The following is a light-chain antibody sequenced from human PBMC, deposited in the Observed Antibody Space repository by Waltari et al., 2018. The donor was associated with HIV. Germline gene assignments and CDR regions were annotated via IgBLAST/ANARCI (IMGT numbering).Light chain of an antibody. CDR3: QQYYSSPWN. Sequence: DIVMTQSPDSLAVSLGERATINCKSSQSVLYSSNNRNHLAWYQQKPGQPPRLLIYWASTRESGVPDRFSGSGSGTDFTLTISSLQAEDVAVYYCQQYYSSPWNFGPGTKVISN. CDR1: QSVLYSSNNRNH. CDR2: WAS. V-gene: IGKV4-1*01. J-gene: IGKJ3*01.